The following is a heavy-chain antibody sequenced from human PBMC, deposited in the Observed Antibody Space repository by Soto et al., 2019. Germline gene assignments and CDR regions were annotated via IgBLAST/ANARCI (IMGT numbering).Heavy chain of an antibody. J-gene: IGHJ6*02. CDR2: IIPIFGTA. CDR1: GGTFSSYA. V-gene: IGHV1-69*06. D-gene: IGHD6-19*01. Sequence: SVKVSCKASGGTFSSYAISWVRQAPGQGLEWMGGIIPIFGTANYAQKFQGRVTITADRSTSTAYMELSSLRSEDTAVYYCARNIFGKWLDQEYSGMDVWGQGTTVTVSS. CDR3: ARNIFGKWLDQEYSGMDV.